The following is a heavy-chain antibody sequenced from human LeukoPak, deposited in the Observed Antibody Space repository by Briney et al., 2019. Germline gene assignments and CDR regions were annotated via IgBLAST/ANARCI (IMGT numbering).Heavy chain of an antibody. CDR3: AREGDGYNNFFDY. J-gene: IGHJ4*02. D-gene: IGHD5-24*01. V-gene: IGHV3-9*01. Sequence: GGSLRLSCAASGFTFDDYAMHWVRQAPGKGLEWVSGISWNSGSIGYADSVKGRFTISRDNAKNSLYLQMNSLRAEDTAVYYCAREGDGYNNFFDYWGQGTLVTVSS. CDR2: ISWNSGSI. CDR1: GFTFDDYA.